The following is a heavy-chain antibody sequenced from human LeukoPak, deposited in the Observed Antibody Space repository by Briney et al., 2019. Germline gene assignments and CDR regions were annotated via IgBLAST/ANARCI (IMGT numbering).Heavy chain of an antibody. D-gene: IGHD5-12*01. J-gene: IGHJ5*02. CDR2: IYYSGST. V-gene: IGHV4-31*03. CDR1: GGSISSGGYY. CDR3: ARGKNPTTGWFDP. Sequence: PSETLSLTCTVSGGSISSGGYYWSWIRQHSGKGLEWIGYIYYSGSTYYNPSLKSRVTISVDTSKNQFSLKLSSVTAADTAVYYCARGKNPTTGWFDPWGQGTLVTVSS.